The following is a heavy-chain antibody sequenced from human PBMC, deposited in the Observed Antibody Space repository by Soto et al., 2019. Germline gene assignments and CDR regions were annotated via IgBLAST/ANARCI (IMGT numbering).Heavy chain of an antibody. CDR3: AREIVTAGGNNYFDP. V-gene: IGHV4-4*01. CDR1: GASVASSHC. D-gene: IGHD2-21*02. Sequence: ELLPLTAGLSGASVASSHCWSWVRQSPGRGLEWIGNVYHTGDTNFNPSLQSRVTFSVDKSNNQFSLMLTYVTAADTAVYFCAREIVTAGGNNYFDPWGPGTLVTVSS. J-gene: IGHJ5*02. CDR2: VYHTGDT.